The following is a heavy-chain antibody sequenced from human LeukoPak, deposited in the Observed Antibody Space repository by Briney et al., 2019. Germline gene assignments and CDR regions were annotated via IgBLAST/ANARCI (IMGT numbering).Heavy chain of an antibody. CDR1: GFTFSSYA. CDR2: ISGSGGST. V-gene: IGHV3-23*01. J-gene: IGHJ4*02. D-gene: IGHD3-22*01. Sequence: PGGSLRLSCAASGFTFSSYAMSWVRQAPGKGLEWVSAISGSGGSTYYADSVKGRFTISRDNSKNTLYLQMNSLRAEDTAVYYCAKGKTGGVYYYDSSGITGFDYWGQGTLVTVSS. CDR3: AKGKTGGVYYYDSSGITGFDY.